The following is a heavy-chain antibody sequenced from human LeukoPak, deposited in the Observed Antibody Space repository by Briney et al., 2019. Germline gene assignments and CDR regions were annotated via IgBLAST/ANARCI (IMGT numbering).Heavy chain of an antibody. CDR3: ARGHSSSWYEH. D-gene: IGHD6-13*01. V-gene: IGHV1-8*01. CDR1: GYTFTSYD. Sequence: ASVKVSCKASGYTFTSYDINWVRRATGQGLEWMGWMNPNSGNTGCAQKFQGRVTMTRNTSISTAYMELSSLRSEDTAVYYCARGHSSSWYEHWGQGTLVTVSS. CDR2: MNPNSGNT. J-gene: IGHJ1*01.